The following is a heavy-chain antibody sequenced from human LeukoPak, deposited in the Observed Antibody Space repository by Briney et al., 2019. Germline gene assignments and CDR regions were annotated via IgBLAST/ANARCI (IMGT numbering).Heavy chain of an antibody. Sequence: GGSLRLSCAASGFTFSNAWMSWVRQAPGKGLEWVGRIKSKTDGGTTDYAAPVKGRFTISRDDSKNTLYLQMNSLKTEDTAVYYCTTKYYYDSSGYYYYYFDYWGQGTLVTVSS. J-gene: IGHJ4*02. CDR1: GFTFSNAW. D-gene: IGHD3-22*01. CDR2: IKSKTDGGTT. V-gene: IGHV3-15*01. CDR3: TTKYYYDSSGYYYYYFDY.